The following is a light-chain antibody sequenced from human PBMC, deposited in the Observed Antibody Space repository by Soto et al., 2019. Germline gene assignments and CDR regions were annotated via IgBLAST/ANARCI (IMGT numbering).Light chain of an antibody. CDR1: QSIRSW. CDR3: QQYESYSPLT. J-gene: IGKJ4*01. CDR2: DAS. Sequence: DIQMTQSSSTLSGFVGDRVTMTCRSSQSIRSWLAWYQQKPGKAPKLLIYDASSLESGVPSRFSGRRSGTEFTLTISSLQPDDFGTYYCQQYESYSPLTFGGGTKVDIK. V-gene: IGKV1-5*01.